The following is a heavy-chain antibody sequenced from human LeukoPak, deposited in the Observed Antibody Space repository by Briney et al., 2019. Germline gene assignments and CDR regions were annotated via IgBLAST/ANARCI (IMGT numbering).Heavy chain of an antibody. CDR1: GGSISCYY. D-gene: IGHD6-19*01. Sequence: SETLSLTCTVSGGSISCYYWSWIRQPPGKGLEWIGYIYYSGSTNYNPSLKSRVTISVDTSKNQFSLKLSSVTAADTAVYYCARGSSAVAGTGIDYWGQGTLVTFSS. V-gene: IGHV4-59*01. J-gene: IGHJ4*02. CDR2: IYYSGST. CDR3: ARGSSAVAGTGIDY.